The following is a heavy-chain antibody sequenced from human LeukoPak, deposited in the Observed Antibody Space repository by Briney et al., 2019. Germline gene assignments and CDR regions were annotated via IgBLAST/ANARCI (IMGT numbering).Heavy chain of an antibody. CDR2: IWYDGSNK. CDR3: AREYYYDMRALDY. J-gene: IGHJ4*02. V-gene: IGHV3-33*01. Sequence: GGSLRLSCAASGFTFSSYGMHWVRQAPGKGLEWVAVIWYDGSNKYYADSVKGRSTISRDNSKNTLYLQTNSLRAEDTAVYYCAREYYYDMRALDYWGQGTLVTVSS. CDR1: GFTFSSYG. D-gene: IGHD3-22*01.